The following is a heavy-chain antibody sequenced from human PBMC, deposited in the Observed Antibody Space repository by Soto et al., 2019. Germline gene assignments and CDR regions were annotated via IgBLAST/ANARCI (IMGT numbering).Heavy chain of an antibody. V-gene: IGHV3-64*01. J-gene: IGHJ6*02. CDR1: GFTFSSYA. CDR2: ISSNGGST. CDR3: ARDNRGGSYYYYGMDV. D-gene: IGHD3-16*01. Sequence: GGSLRLSCAASGFTFSSYAMHWVRQAPGKGLEYVSAISSNGGSTYYANSVKGRFTISRDNSKNTLYLQMGSLRAEDMAVYYCARDNRGGSYYYYGMDVWGQGTTVTVSS.